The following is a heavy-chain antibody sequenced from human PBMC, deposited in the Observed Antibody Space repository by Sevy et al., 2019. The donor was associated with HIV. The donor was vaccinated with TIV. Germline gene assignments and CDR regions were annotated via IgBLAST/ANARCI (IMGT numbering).Heavy chain of an antibody. J-gene: IGHJ4*02. CDR2: INRDGSEK. CDR1: GFTFRSHW. CDR3: ASDYY. Sequence: GGSLRLSCAASGFTFRSHWMTWVRQAPGKGPEWVANINRDGSEKSYVDSVKGRLTISRDDAKNSLYLQMNRLRVEDTAMYYCASDYYWGQGTLVTVSS. V-gene: IGHV3-7*01.